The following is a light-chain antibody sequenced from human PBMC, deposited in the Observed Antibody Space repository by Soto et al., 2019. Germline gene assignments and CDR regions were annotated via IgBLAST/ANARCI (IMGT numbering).Light chain of an antibody. V-gene: IGKV3-20*01. CDR1: QSVSSY. CDR3: QQYGSSGT. J-gene: IGKJ1*01. Sequence: EIVLTQSPATLSLSPGERATLSCRASQSVSSYLAWYQQKPGQAPRLLIYGASSRATGIPERFSGSGSGTDFTLTISRLEPEDFAVYYCQQYGSSGTFGQGTKVDI. CDR2: GAS.